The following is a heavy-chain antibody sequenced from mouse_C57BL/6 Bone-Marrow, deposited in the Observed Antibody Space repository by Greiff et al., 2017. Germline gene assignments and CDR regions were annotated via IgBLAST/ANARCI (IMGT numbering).Heavy chain of an antibody. CDR1: GYTFTSYG. V-gene: IGHV1-81*01. CDR2: IYPRSGNT. CDR3: ARDGDYGGFDY. J-gene: IGHJ2*01. D-gene: IGHD2-13*01. Sequence: VQLQQSGAELVRPGASVKLSCKASGYTFTSYGMRWVKQRPGQGLEWIGEIYPRSGNTYYNEKFKGKATLTADKSSSTAYMQIRSLTSEDSAVYFCARDGDYGGFDYWGQGTTLTVSS.